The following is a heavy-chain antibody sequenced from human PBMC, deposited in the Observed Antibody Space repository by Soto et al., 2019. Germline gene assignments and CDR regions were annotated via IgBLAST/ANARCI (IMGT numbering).Heavy chain of an antibody. Sequence: PGGSLRLSCAASGFTFSSYGMHWVRQAPGKGLEWVAVIWYDGSNKYFADSVKGRFTISRDNSKNTLYLQMNSLRAEDTAVYYCAREEVGPAARIFYYYYGMDVWGQGTTVTVSS. CDR2: IWYDGSNK. J-gene: IGHJ6*02. CDR1: GFTFSSYG. V-gene: IGHV3-33*01. D-gene: IGHD2-2*01. CDR3: AREEVGPAARIFYYYYGMDV.